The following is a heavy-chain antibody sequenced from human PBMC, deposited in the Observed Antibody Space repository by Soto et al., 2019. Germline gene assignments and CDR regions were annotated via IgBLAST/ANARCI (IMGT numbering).Heavy chain of an antibody. V-gene: IGHV1-18*01. CDR3: ARVNAGYDLWSASSPNWFDP. CDR2: ISAYNGNT. Sequence: ASVKVSCKASGYTFTSYGISWVRQAPGQGLEWMGWISAYNGNTNYAQKLQGRVTMTTDTSTSTAYMELRSLRSDDTAVYYCARVNAGYDLWSASSPNWFDPWGQGTLVTVSS. D-gene: IGHD3-3*01. CDR1: GYTFTSYG. J-gene: IGHJ5*02.